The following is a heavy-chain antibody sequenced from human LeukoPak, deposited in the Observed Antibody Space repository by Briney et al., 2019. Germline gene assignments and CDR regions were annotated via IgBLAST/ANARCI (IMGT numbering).Heavy chain of an antibody. CDR3: ARDEGYSYGYVPDY. CDR2: IKPDGTEQ. CDR1: GFPFKTYW. V-gene: IGHV3-7*01. J-gene: IGHJ4*02. Sequence: PGGSLRLSCAASGFPFKTYWMNWVRQAPGKGLEWVANIKPDGTEQYYVDSVKGRFTISRDNAKNSLYLQMNSLRAEDTAVYYCARDEGYSYGYVPDYWGQGTLVTVSS. D-gene: IGHD5-18*01.